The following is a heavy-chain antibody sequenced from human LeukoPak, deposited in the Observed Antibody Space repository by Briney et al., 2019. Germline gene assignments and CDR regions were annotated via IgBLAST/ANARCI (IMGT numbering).Heavy chain of an antibody. Sequence: GGSLRLSCAASGFIFSSYEMNWVRRAPGKGLEWVSYISSSGSTIYYADSVKGRFTISRDNAKNSLYLQMNSLRAGDTAVYYCARAGTGVSDFDYWGQGTLVTVSS. V-gene: IGHV3-48*03. CDR1: GFIFSSYE. J-gene: IGHJ4*02. D-gene: IGHD3-10*01. CDR2: ISSSGSTI. CDR3: ARAGTGVSDFDY.